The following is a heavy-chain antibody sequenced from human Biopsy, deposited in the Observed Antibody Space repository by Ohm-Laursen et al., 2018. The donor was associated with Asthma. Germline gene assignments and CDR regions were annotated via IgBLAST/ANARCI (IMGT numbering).Heavy chain of an antibody. CDR1: GFTFSSYA. D-gene: IGHD3-3*01. Sequence: SLRLSCAASGFTFSSYAMHWVRQAPGKGLEWVAVIPYDGSNKYYADSVKGRFTISRDDSKNTLYLQMNSLRPDDTAVYYCARDVMEWYLPAFDFWGQGTLVTVSS. CDR2: IPYDGSNK. J-gene: IGHJ4*02. CDR3: ARDVMEWYLPAFDF. V-gene: IGHV3-30-3*01.